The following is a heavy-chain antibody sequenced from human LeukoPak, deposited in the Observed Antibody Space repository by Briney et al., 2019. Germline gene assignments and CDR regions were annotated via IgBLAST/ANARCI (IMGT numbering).Heavy chain of an antibody. D-gene: IGHD3-22*01. Sequence: GGSLRLSCAASGFTFSSYSMNWLRQAPGKGLEWVGLIKRETDGGTTDFAAPVQGRFTISRDDSKNTLYLQMNRLTSEDTAVYYCAQGSGFYYDYWGQGTLVTVSS. CDR1: GFTFSSYS. CDR2: IKRETDGGTT. V-gene: IGHV3-15*07. J-gene: IGHJ4*02. CDR3: AQGSGFYYDY.